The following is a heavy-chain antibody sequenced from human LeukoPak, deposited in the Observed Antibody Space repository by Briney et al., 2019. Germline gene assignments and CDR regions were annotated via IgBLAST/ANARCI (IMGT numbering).Heavy chain of an antibody. CDR3: ARVGITAATADY. CDR1: GYTFTDYY. Sequence: ASVKVSCKASGYTFTDYYMHWVRQAPGQGPEWMGIINPRGGSTDYAQKFQGRVTMTSDTSTSTIYMELNSLRSDDTAVYFCARVGITAATADYWGQGTLVTVSS. D-gene: IGHD6-25*01. V-gene: IGHV1-46*01. CDR2: INPRGGST. J-gene: IGHJ4*02.